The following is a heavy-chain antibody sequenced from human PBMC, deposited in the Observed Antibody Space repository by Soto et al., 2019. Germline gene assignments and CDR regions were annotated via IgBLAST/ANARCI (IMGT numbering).Heavy chain of an antibody. V-gene: IGHV3-7*01. J-gene: IGHJ6*02. CDR2: IKQDGSEK. D-gene: IGHD3-16*01. CDR1: GFTFSSYA. CDR3: ASLGRHG. Sequence: AGGSLRLSCAASGFTFSSYAMSWVRQAPGKGLEWVANIKQDGSEKNYVDSVKGRFTISRDNAKNSLYLQMNSLRAEDTAVYYCASLGRHGWGQGTTVTVSS.